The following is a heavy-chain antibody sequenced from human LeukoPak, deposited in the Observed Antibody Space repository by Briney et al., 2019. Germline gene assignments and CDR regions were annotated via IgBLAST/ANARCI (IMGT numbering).Heavy chain of an antibody. J-gene: IGHJ4*02. V-gene: IGHV4-38-2*01. D-gene: IGHD5-12*01. CDR1: SYSINSGYY. Sequence: SETLSPTCAVSSYSINSGYYWGQIRQPPREGLEWIVSIYNFGSTYYIPTLKSRVTISVDTSKIQFALKLSSVSAADTGVYYCARRGDGGYYSGIDYWGQGTLVTVSS. CDR2: IYNFGST. CDR3: ARRGDGGYYSGIDY.